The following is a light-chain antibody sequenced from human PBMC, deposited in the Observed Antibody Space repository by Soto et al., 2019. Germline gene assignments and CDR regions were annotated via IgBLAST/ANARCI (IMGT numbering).Light chain of an antibody. Sequence: EIVMTQSPATLSVSPGERATLSCRASQSVSSDLAWYHQKPGQAPTLLIYGASTRATGIPARFSGSGSGTEFTLTINNLQSEDFAVYYCQQYNNWPRTFGQGTKVEIK. V-gene: IGKV3-15*01. CDR3: QQYNNWPRT. CDR1: QSVSSD. CDR2: GAS. J-gene: IGKJ1*01.